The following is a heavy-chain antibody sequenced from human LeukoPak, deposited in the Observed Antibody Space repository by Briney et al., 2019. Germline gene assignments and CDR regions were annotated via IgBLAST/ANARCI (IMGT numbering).Heavy chain of an antibody. V-gene: IGHV3-30*02. CDR3: AKARSGGDQTFDY. Sequence: PGGSQRLSCAASGFTFSSYGMHWVRQAPGKGLEWVAFIRYDGSNKYYADSVKGRFTISRDNSKNTLYLQMNSLRAEDTAVYYCAKARSGGDQTFDYWGQGTLVTVSS. CDR2: IRYDGSNK. CDR1: GFTFSSYG. D-gene: IGHD2-21*02. J-gene: IGHJ4*02.